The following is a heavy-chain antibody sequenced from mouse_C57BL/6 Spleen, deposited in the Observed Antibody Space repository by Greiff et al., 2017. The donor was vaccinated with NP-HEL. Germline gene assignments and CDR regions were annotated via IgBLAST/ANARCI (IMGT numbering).Heavy chain of an antibody. CDR3: ARDEAYYGSSYGYFDY. J-gene: IGHJ2*01. D-gene: IGHD1-1*01. V-gene: IGHV1-82*01. CDR1: GYAFSSSW. CDR2: IYPGDGDT. Sequence: QVQLKQSGPELVKPGASVKISCKASGYAFSSSWMNWVKQRPGKGLEWIGRIYPGDGDTNYNGKFKGKATLTADKSSSTAYMQLSSLTSEDSAVYFCARDEAYYGSSYGYFDYWGQGTTLTVSS.